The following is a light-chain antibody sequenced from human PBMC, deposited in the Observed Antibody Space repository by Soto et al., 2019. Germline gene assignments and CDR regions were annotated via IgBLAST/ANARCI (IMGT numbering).Light chain of an antibody. CDR2: DAS. Sequence: IVLTQSPATLSLSPGKRATLSCRASQSVDYSLAWYQQKPGQAPRLLIYDASNRATGIPARFSGSGSGTDFTLTISSLEPEDFAVYYCQQRTNWPPWTFGQGTKVEIK. CDR3: QQRTNWPPWT. CDR1: QSVDYS. J-gene: IGKJ1*01. V-gene: IGKV3-11*01.